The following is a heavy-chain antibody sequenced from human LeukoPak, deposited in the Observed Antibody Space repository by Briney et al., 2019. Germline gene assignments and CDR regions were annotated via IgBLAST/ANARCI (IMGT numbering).Heavy chain of an antibody. CDR2: INHSGST. D-gene: IGHD3-22*01. Sequence: SETLSLTCAVYGGSFSGYYWSWIRQPPGKGLEWIGEINHSGSTNYNPSLKSRVTISVDTSKNQFSLKLSSVTAADTAVYYCARLSHRVHRYRVVAGAFDIWGQGTMVTVSS. J-gene: IGHJ3*02. V-gene: IGHV4-34*01. CDR1: GGSFSGYY. CDR3: ARLSHRVHRYRVVAGAFDI.